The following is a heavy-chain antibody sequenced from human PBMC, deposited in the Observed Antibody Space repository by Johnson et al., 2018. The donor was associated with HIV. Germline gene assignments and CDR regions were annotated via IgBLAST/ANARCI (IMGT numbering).Heavy chain of an antibody. CDR3: AKGADYADYEGAFDI. CDR1: GFTFSSYW. CDR2: INSDGSST. D-gene: IGHD4-17*01. Sequence: VQLVESGGGLVQPGGSLRLSCAASGFTFSSYWMHWVRQAPGKGLVWVSRINSDGSSTSYADSVKGRFTIYRDNAKNTLYLQMNSLRAEDTAVYYCAKGADYADYEGAFDIWGQGTMVTVSS. V-gene: IGHV3-74*02. J-gene: IGHJ3*02.